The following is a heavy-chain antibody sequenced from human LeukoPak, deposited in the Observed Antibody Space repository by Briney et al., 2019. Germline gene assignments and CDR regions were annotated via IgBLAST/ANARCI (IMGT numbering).Heavy chain of an antibody. CDR1: GFNFSIYS. J-gene: IGHJ4*02. CDR3: ARDEACSGGSCYQGVY. V-gene: IGHV3-48*01. CDR2: ITRSSTTI. Sequence: GGSLRLSCAASGFNFSIYSMNWVRQAPGKGLEWVSYITRSSTTIYYADSVKGRFTISRDNAKNSLYLQMNSLRVEDTAVYYCARDEACSGGSCYQGVYWGQGTLVTVSS. D-gene: IGHD2-15*01.